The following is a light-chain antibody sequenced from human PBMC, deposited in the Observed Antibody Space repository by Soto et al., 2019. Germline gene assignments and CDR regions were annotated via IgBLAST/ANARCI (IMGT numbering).Light chain of an antibody. CDR2: DAS. CDR3: QQYNSYWP. J-gene: IGKJ1*01. V-gene: IGKV1-5*01. Sequence: DIQMTQSPSTLSASVGDRVIITCRASQTISDWVAWYQQRPGKAPKLLIYDASTLESGVPSRFSGSGSGTDFTLTISCLQSDDFATYYCQQYNSYWPFGQGTKVDIK. CDR1: QTISDW.